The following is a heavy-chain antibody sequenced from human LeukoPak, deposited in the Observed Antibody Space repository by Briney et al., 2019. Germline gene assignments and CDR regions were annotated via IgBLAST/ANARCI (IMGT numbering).Heavy chain of an antibody. V-gene: IGHV3-53*01. CDR2: IYSDGGT. D-gene: IGHD6-13*01. CDR3: ARHSSSWSSGAFDY. J-gene: IGHJ4*02. Sequence: GGSLRLSCAASGFTVSSNYMSWVRQAPGKGLEWVSVIYSDGGTYYADSVKGRFTISRDNSKNTLYLQMNSLRAEDTAVYYCARHSSSWSSGAFDYWGQGTLVTVSS. CDR1: GFTVSSNY.